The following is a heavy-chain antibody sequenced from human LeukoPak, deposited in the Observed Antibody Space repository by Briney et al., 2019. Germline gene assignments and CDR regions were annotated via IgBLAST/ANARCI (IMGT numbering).Heavy chain of an antibody. CDR2: IYRGGRT. V-gene: IGHV3-53*05. Sequence: GGSLRLSCAASGFTVSSNYMSSVRPAPGKWLEWVSVIYRGGRTYYPHSGKGRFILSRDNSKNTLYLQMNSLRAEDTAVYYCAKDRCSNGIGCLYYYIDVWGKGTMVTISS. D-gene: IGHD2-8*01. CDR1: GFTVSSNY. CDR3: AKDRCSNGIGCLYYYIDV. J-gene: IGHJ6*03.